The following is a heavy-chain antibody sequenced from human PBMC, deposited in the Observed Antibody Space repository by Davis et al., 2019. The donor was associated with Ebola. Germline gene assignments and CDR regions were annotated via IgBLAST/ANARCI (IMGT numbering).Heavy chain of an antibody. D-gene: IGHD4-17*01. CDR2: IYYSGST. Sequence: MPSETLSLTCAVSGGSISSSSYYWGWIRQPPGKGLEWIGSIYYSGSTYYNPSLKSRVSISVDTSKNQFSLKLSSVTAADTAVYYCARGTGDYALDYWGQGTLVTVSS. J-gene: IGHJ4*02. CDR1: GGSISSSSYY. V-gene: IGHV4-39*07. CDR3: ARGTGDYALDY.